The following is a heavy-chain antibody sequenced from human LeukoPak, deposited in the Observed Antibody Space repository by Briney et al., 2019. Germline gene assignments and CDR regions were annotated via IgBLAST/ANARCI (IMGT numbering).Heavy chain of an antibody. Sequence: SETLSLTCAVYGGSFSGYYWSWIRQPPGKGLEWIGEINHSGSTNYNPSLKSRVTISVDTSKNQFSLKLSSVTAADTAVYYCARRRIQLWSGFDYWGQGTLVTVSS. J-gene: IGHJ4*02. V-gene: IGHV4-34*01. CDR1: GGSFSGYY. CDR2: INHSGST. D-gene: IGHD5-18*01. CDR3: ARRRIQLWSGFDY.